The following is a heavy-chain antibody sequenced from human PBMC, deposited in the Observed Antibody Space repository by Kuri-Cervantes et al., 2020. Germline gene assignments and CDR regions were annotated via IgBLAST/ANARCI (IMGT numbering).Heavy chain of an antibody. V-gene: IGHV3-72*01. CDR3: ARDAYVRPSNWFDP. D-gene: IGHD3-16*01. CDR1: GFSLSNAW. CDR2: TRNRANSYTT. J-gene: IGHJ5*02. Sequence: GESLKISCAASGFSLSNAWMSWVRQAPGKGLEWVGRTRNRANSYTTEYAASVKDRFTISRDASKTSVYLQMNSLRAEDTAVYYCARDAYVRPSNWFDPWGQGTLVTVSS.